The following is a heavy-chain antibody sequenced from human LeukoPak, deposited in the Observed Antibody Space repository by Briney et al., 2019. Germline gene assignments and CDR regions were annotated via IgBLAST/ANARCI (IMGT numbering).Heavy chain of an antibody. CDR1: GFTFSSYS. CDR2: ISSSSSYI. V-gene: IGHV3-21*01. Sequence: PGGSLRLSCAASGFTFSSYSMNWVRQAPGKGLEWVSSISSSSSYIYYADSVKGRFTISRDNAMNSLYLQMNSLRAEDTAVYYCARGERGLYCSSTSCYPVLGGQGTLVTVSS. J-gene: IGHJ4*02. D-gene: IGHD2-2*01. CDR3: ARGERGLYCSSTSCYPVL.